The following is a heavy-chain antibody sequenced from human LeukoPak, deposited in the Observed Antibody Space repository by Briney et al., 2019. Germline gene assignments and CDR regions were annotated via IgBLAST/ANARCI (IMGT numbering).Heavy chain of an antibody. Sequence: GGSLRLSCAASGITFGSYWMTWVRQAPGKGLECVANIKPDGSEKHYVDSVEGRFTISRDNAKNSLFLEMNSLRAEDTAVYYCAIRGMAVAGSYEYWGQGTLVTVSS. J-gene: IGHJ4*02. D-gene: IGHD6-19*01. CDR3: AIRGMAVAGSYEY. CDR1: GITFGSYW. V-gene: IGHV3-7*05. CDR2: IKPDGSEK.